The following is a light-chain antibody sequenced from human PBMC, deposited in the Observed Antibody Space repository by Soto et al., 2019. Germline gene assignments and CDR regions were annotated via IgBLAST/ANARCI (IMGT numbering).Light chain of an antibody. CDR2: TAA. V-gene: IGKV1-39*01. Sequence: DIQMTQSPSSLSASVGDRVTITCRASKTISNYLNWYQQKSGQAPKLLIYTAASLQSGVPSRFSGSGSGTDFTLTITTLQPEDFATYYCQQSYSAPTTFGGGTKVDIK. CDR3: QQSYSAPTT. CDR1: KTISNY. J-gene: IGKJ4*01.